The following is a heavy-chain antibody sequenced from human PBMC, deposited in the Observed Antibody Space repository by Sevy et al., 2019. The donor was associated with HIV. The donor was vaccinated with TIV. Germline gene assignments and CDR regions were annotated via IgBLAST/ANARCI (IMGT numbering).Heavy chain of an antibody. CDR1: GFTFSSYD. J-gene: IGHJ4*02. Sequence: GGSLRLSCAASGFTFSSYDMHWVRQATGKGLEWVSAIGTAGDTYYPGSVKGRFTISRENAKNSMYLQMNSLRAGETAVYYCARGGREGSYDSSGYSSPEYYFDYWGQGTLVTVSS. CDR3: ARGGREGSYDSSGYSSPEYYFDY. V-gene: IGHV3-13*01. CDR2: IGTAGDT. D-gene: IGHD3-22*01.